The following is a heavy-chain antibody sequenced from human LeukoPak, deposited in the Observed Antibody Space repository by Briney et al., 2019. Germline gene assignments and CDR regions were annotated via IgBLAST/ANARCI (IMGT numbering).Heavy chain of an antibody. CDR2: ISYDGSNK. D-gene: IGHD4-17*01. J-gene: IGHJ6*02. V-gene: IGHV3-30-3*01. Sequence: RGSLRLSCAASGFTFSSYAMHWVRQAPGKGLEWVAVISYDGSNKYYADSVKGRFTISRDNSKNTLYLQMNSLRAEDTAVYYCARDPASTYGDYSIDGMDVWGQGTTVTVSS. CDR1: GFTFSSYA. CDR3: ARDPASTYGDYSIDGMDV.